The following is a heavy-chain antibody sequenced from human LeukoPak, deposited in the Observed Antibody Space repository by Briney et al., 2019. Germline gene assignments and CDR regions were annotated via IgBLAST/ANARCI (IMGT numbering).Heavy chain of an antibody. J-gene: IGHJ4*02. Sequence: GESLKISCQGSGYNFNTHWVAWVRQMPGKGLEWMGIIHPANSDTRYSPSFQGQVTISADRSINTAYLQWSSLKASDTAMYYCASRRDGYNYLDSWGQGTLVTVSS. D-gene: IGHD5-24*01. CDR1: GYNFNTHW. CDR2: IHPANSDT. V-gene: IGHV5-51*01. CDR3: ASRRDGYNYLDS.